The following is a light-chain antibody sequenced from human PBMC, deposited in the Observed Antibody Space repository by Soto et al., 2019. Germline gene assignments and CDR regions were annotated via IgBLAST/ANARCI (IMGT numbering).Light chain of an antibody. CDR3: QQSFSTPYT. J-gene: IGKJ2*01. V-gene: IGKV1-39*01. CDR1: QSISTY. Sequence: DIQMTQSPSSLSASVGDRVTITCRASQSISTYLNCYGQKPGKAPNLLIYGASSLHSGVPSRFSGSGSGTDFTLTISDLQPEDFATYYCQQSFSTPYTFGQGTKLEIK. CDR2: GAS.